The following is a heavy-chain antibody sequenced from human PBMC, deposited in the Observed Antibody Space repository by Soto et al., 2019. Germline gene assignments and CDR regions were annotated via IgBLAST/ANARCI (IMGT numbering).Heavy chain of an antibody. CDR1: GGSISSGGYY. V-gene: IGHV4-31*03. D-gene: IGHD7-27*01. CDR3: ARTLRSGYYFDY. J-gene: IGHJ4*02. Sequence: QVQLQEAGPGLVKPSQTLSLTCTFSGGSISSGGYYWSWIRQHPGKGLEWIGYIYYSGSTYYNPSLKSRVTISVDTSKNQFSLKLSSVTAADTAVYYCARTLRSGYYFDYWGQGTLVTVSS. CDR2: IYYSGST.